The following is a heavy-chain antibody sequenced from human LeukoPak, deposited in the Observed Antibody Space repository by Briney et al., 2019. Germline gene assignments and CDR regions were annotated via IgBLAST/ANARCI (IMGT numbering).Heavy chain of an antibody. Sequence: GGSLRLSCAASGFTFSSYSMNWVRQSPGKGLEWVSSISSSSSYIYYADSVTGRFTISRDNAKNSLYLQMNSLRAEDTAVYYCAREKVEMATISPFDYWGQGTLVTVSS. V-gene: IGHV3-21*01. CDR3: AREKVEMATISPFDY. J-gene: IGHJ4*02. CDR2: ISSSSSYI. D-gene: IGHD5-24*01. CDR1: GFTFSSYS.